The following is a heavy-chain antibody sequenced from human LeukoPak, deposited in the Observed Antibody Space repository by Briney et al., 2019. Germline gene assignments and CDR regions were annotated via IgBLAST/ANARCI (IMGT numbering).Heavy chain of an antibody. D-gene: IGHD6-19*01. CDR3: TKGPTEYDSGSLDY. CDR1: GFTFSSYW. V-gene: IGHV3-7*05. J-gene: IGHJ4*02. CDR2: IKQDGSEK. Sequence: GGSLRLSCAASGFTFSSYWMSWVRQAPGKGLEWVANIKQDGSEKYYVDSVKGRFTISRDNAKNSLHLQMNNLRAEDTALYYCTKGPTEYDSGSLDYWGQGTLVTVSS.